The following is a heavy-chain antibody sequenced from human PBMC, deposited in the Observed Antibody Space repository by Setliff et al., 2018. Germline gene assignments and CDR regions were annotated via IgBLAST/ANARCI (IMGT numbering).Heavy chain of an antibody. CDR3: ARASSGWYSAYYYYMDV. V-gene: IGHV4-61*09. CDR2: IYTSWST. D-gene: IGHD6-19*01. Sequence: PSETLSLTCTVSGDSISSRPFYWGWFRQPAGKELEWIGQIYTSWSTNFSPSLKSRVTISLDTSKNQFSLNLTSVTAADTAVYYCARASSGWYSAYYYYMDVWGKGTTVTVSS. J-gene: IGHJ6*03. CDR1: GDSISSRPFY.